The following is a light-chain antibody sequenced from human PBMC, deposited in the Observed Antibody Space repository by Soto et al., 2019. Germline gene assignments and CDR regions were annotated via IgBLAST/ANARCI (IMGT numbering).Light chain of an antibody. V-gene: IGLV2-14*01. CDR1: TSDVGGYDY. CDR2: EVS. CDR3: SSYTNTGTLYV. Sequence: QPVLTQPPSVSGSPGQSITISCTGTTSDVGGYDYVSWYQQHPGKAPKLILYEVSNRPSGVSNRFSGSKSGDTASLSISGLQAEDEADYYCSSYTNTGTLYVLGTGTKVTVL. J-gene: IGLJ1*01.